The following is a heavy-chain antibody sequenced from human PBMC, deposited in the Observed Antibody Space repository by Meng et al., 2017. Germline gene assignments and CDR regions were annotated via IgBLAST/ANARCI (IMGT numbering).Heavy chain of an antibody. CDR1: GFTVSSNY. Sequence: GESLMISCAASGFTVSSNYMSWVRQAPGKGLEWVSVIYSGGSTYYADSVKGRFTISRHNSKNTLYLQMNSLRAEDTAVYYCAREYYYDSSGYGVIFWGQGTLVTVSS. V-gene: IGHV3-53*04. CDR3: AREYYYDSSGYGVIF. J-gene: IGHJ4*02. D-gene: IGHD3-22*01. CDR2: IYSGGST.